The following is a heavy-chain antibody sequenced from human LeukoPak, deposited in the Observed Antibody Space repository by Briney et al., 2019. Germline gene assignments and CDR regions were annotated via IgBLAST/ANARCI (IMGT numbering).Heavy chain of an antibody. J-gene: IGHJ4*02. CDR3: ASHGFDY. CDR1: GFTFSSYG. Sequence: GGSLRLSCAASGFTFSSYGMHWVRQAPGKGLEWVAVIWYDGTNENYADSVKGRFTISRDNSKNTLFLQMNSLSAEDTAVYYCASHGFDYWGQGTLVTVSS. CDR2: IWYDGTNE. V-gene: IGHV3-33*01.